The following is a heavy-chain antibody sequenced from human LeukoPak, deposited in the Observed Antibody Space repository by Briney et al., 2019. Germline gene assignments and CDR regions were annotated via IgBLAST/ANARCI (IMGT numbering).Heavy chain of an antibody. D-gene: IGHD3-9*01. CDR2: ISAYNGNT. V-gene: IGHV1-18*01. CDR1: GYTFTSYG. CDR3: ARVLRYFDPRPLLDYYGMDV. Sequence: EASVKVSCKASGYTFTSYGISWVRQAPGQGLEWMGWISAYNGNTNYAQKLQGRVTMTTDTSTSTAYMELRSLRSGDTAVYYCARVLRYFDPRPLLDYYGMDVWGQGTTVTVSS. J-gene: IGHJ6*02.